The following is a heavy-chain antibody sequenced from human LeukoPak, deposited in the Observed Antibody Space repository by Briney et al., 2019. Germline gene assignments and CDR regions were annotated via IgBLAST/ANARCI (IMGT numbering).Heavy chain of an antibody. J-gene: IGHJ4*02. CDR3: ARGILYYYDSSGYYFDY. CDR2: IYTSGST. V-gene: IGHV4-4*07. Sequence: SETLSLTCTVSGGSISSHYWSWIRQPAGKGLEWIGRIYTSGSTNYNPSLKSRVTISVDTSKNQFSLKLSSVTAADTAVYYCARGILYYYDSSGYYFDYWGQGTLVTVSS. D-gene: IGHD3-22*01. CDR1: GGSISSHY.